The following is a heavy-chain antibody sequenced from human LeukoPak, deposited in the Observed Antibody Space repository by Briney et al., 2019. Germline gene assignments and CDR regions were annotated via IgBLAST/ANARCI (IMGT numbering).Heavy chain of an antibody. D-gene: IGHD6-19*01. Sequence: SETLSLTCHVSGGSISSYYWSWIRQPPGKGLEWIGYIYYSGSTNYNPSLKSRVTISVDTSKNQFSLKLSSVTAADTAVYYCARGSGWYPDYWGQGTLVTVSS. CDR1: GGSISSYY. V-gene: IGHV4-59*01. CDR2: IYYSGST. J-gene: IGHJ4*02. CDR3: ARGSGWYPDY.